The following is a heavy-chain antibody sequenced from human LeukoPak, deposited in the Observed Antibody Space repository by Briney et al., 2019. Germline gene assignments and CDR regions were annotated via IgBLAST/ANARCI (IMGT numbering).Heavy chain of an antibody. Sequence: GGSLRLSCAASGFTFSSYWMSWVRQAPGKGLEWVSAISGSASNTYYADSVKGRFTISRDNSKNTLFLQVNSLRVEDTAVYYCATEKGDSPDYWGQGTLVTVSS. D-gene: IGHD2-21*01. CDR2: ISGSASNT. CDR1: GFTFSSYW. J-gene: IGHJ4*02. V-gene: IGHV3-23*01. CDR3: ATEKGDSPDY.